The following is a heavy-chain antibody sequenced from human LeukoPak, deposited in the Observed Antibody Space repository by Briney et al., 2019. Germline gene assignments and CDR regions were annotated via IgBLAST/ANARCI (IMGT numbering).Heavy chain of an antibody. V-gene: IGHV3-23*01. CDR3: ARDYFDSTNYPQTYYYYYMDV. Sequence: GGSLRLSCAVSGFTFSTFAMNWVRQAPGKGLEWVSSLSDSAVSSYYADSVKGRFTISRDTAENSLFLQMNSLRAEDTAIYYCARDYFDSTNYPQTYYYYYMDVWGKGTTVTVSS. J-gene: IGHJ6*03. CDR2: LSDSAVSS. D-gene: IGHD3-22*01. CDR1: GFTFSTFA.